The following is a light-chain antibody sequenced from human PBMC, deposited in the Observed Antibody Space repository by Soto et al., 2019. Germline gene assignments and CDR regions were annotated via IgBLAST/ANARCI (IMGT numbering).Light chain of an antibody. Sequence: DIQMTQSPSTLSASVGDRVTITCRASQYISSWLAWYQQKPGKAPKLLIYKASSLESGVPSRFSGSGSGTEFTLTISSLQPDDFATYYCQQYNSQRTFGLGTKVEIK. CDR1: QYISSW. J-gene: IGKJ1*01. V-gene: IGKV1-5*03. CDR3: QQYNSQRT. CDR2: KAS.